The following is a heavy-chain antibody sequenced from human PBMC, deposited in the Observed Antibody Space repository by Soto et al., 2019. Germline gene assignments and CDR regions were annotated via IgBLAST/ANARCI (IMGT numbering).Heavy chain of an antibody. J-gene: IGHJ4*02. CDR1: GFTFSNYG. V-gene: IGHV3-30*18. D-gene: IGHD2-15*01. Sequence: QVQLVESGGGVVQPGRSLRLSCAGSGFTFSNYGLHWVRQAPGKGLEWVAVISYDGSHKYYAESVKGRFTISRDNSTNMLYLPMDSRRGEDTALYYCAKDGAPRYCGRSSCHPAGAYWGQGTLVTVSS. CDR3: AKDGAPRYCGRSSCHPAGAY. CDR2: ISYDGSHK.